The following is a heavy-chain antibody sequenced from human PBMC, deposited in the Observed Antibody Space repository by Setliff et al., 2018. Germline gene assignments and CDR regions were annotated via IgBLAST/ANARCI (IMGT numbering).Heavy chain of an antibody. CDR1: GFTFSNHG. CDR2: INAWGTSK. V-gene: IGHV3-48*03. D-gene: IGHD2-21*01. CDR3: ASGDWFYFDT. J-gene: IGHJ4*02. Sequence: GGSLRLSCVVSGFTFSNHGMNWVRQAPGKGLEWVSYINAWGTSKYYADSVKGRFTISRDTAKNSVYLQMNSLRAEDTGVYYCASGDWFYFDTWGQGTLVTVSS.